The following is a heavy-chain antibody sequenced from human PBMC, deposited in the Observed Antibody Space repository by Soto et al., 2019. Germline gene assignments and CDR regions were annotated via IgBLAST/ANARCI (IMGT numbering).Heavy chain of an antibody. J-gene: IGHJ3*02. CDR3: VRSRIVYCSGRGCYRNAFDI. V-gene: IGHV3-9*01. Sequence: EVQLEESGGGLVQPGRSLRLSCAASGFVFDDYGVHWVRQVPGKGLEWVSGISWNSATIGYAESVKGRFTISRDNAKNSLYLQMNSVRAEDTAFYYCVRSRIVYCSGRGCYRNAFDIWGKGTMVTVSS. CDR2: ISWNSATI. CDR1: GFVFDDYG. D-gene: IGHD2-15*01.